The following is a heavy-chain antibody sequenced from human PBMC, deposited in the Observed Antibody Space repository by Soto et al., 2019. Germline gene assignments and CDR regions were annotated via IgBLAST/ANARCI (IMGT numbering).Heavy chain of an antibody. CDR2: IIPIFGTA. CDR1: GGTFSSYA. Sequence: QVQLVQSGAEVKKPGSSVKVSCKASGGTFSSYAISWVRQAPGQGLEWMGGIIPIFGTANYAQKFQGRVTITADESTSSAYMELSSLRSEDTAVYYCAREYCSGGSCYYYFDYWGQGTLVTVSS. V-gene: IGHV1-69*01. CDR3: AREYCSGGSCYYYFDY. D-gene: IGHD2-15*01. J-gene: IGHJ4*02.